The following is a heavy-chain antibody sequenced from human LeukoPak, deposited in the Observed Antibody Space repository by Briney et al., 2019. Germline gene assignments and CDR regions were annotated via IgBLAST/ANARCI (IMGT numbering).Heavy chain of an antibody. CDR3: ARDRPEVYYYGSGSYYHSFDY. CDR2: ISAYSGHT. Sequence: GASVKVSCKASGYTFTTYGISWVRQAPGQGLEWMGWISAYSGHTNYAQNLQGRVTMTTDTSTSTAYMELRSLRSDDTAVYYCARDRPEVYYYGSGSYYHSFDYWGQGTLVTVSS. CDR1: GYTFTTYG. V-gene: IGHV1-18*01. D-gene: IGHD3-10*01. J-gene: IGHJ4*02.